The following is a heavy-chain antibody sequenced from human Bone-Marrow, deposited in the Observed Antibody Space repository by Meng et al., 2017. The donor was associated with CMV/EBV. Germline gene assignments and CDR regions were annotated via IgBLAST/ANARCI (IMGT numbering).Heavy chain of an antibody. D-gene: IGHD3-22*01. V-gene: IGHV3-21*01. CDR3: AREWDYYDSSGPRTYYFDY. J-gene: IGHJ4*02. Sequence: GESLKISCTASGFTFSTYSMNWVRQAPGKGLEWVSSISSSGSFTFYADSVKGRFTISRDNAKNSLYLQMDSLRAEDTAVYYCAREWDYYDSSGPRTYYFDYWGQGTLVTVSS. CDR1: GFTFSTYS. CDR2: ISSSGSFT.